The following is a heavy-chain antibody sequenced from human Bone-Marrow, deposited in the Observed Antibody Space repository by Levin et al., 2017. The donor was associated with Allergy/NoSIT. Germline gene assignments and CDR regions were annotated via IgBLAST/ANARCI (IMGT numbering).Heavy chain of an antibody. D-gene: IGHD3-10*01. CDR3: ARGRDYYGSGSYWRWFDP. J-gene: IGHJ5*02. CDR2: INHSGST. CDR1: GGSFSGYY. V-gene: IGHV4-34*01. Sequence: SETLSLTCAVYGGSFSGYYWSWIRQPPGKGLEWIGEINHSGSTNYNPSLKSRVTISVDTSKNQFSLKLSSVTAADTAVYYCARGRDYYGSGSYWRWFDPWGQGTLVTVSS.